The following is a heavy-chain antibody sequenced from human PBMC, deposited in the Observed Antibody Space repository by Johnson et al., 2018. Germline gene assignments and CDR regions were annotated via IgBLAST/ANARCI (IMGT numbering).Heavy chain of an antibody. CDR2: IRRSGSII. V-gene: IGHV3-11*01. CDR3: ARGTVAGTGYYYYGMDV. CDR1: GFTFSDYY. Sequence: VQLVESGGGLVKPGGSLRLSCAASGFTFSDYYMSWIRQAPGKGLEWVSYIRRSGSIIYYADSVKGRFTISRDNAKNSLYLQMNSLRAEDTAGYYCARGTVAGTGYYYYGMDVWGQGTTVTVSS. J-gene: IGHJ6*02. D-gene: IGHD6-19*01.